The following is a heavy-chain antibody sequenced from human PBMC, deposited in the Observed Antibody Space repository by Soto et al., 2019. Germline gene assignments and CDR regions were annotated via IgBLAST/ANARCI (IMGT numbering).Heavy chain of an antibody. Sequence: GGSLRLSCAASGFTFSSYGMHWVRQAPGKGLEWVAVISYDGSNKYYADSVKGRFTISRDNSKNTLYLQMNSLRAEDTAVYYCAKDRTGYDFWSGYARAGMDVWGQGTTVTVSS. CDR2: ISYDGSNK. D-gene: IGHD3-3*01. J-gene: IGHJ6*02. V-gene: IGHV3-30*18. CDR1: GFTFSSYG. CDR3: AKDRTGYDFWSGYARAGMDV.